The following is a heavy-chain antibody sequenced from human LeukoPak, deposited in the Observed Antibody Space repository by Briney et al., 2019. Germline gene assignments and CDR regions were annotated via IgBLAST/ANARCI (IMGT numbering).Heavy chain of an antibody. CDR3: ASHTPLLHAFDI. J-gene: IGHJ3*02. D-gene: IGHD3-22*01. V-gene: IGHV4-59*01. CDR2: IYYSGST. CDR1: GGSISSYY. Sequence: PSETLSLTCTVSGGSISSYYWSWIRQPPGKGLEWIGYIYYSGSTNYNPSLKSRVTISVDTSKNQFSLKLSSVTAADTAVHYCASHTPLLHAFDIWGQGTMVTVSS.